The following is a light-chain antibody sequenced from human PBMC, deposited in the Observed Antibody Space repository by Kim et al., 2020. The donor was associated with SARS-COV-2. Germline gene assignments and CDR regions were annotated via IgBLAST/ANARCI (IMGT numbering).Light chain of an antibody. Sequence: AVVGDRVTITCRASQSISSWLAGYQQKPGKAPKLLIYKASSLQTGVPSRFSGSGSGTVFTLTISSLQPDDFATYYCQQYNSYSWTFGQGTKVDIK. CDR3: QQYNSYSWT. V-gene: IGKV1-5*03. J-gene: IGKJ1*01. CDR1: QSISSW. CDR2: KAS.